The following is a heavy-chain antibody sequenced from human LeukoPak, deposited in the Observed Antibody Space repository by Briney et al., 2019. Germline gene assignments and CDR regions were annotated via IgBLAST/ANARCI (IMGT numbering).Heavy chain of an antibody. Sequence: GGSLRLSCAASGFTFDDYAMHWVRQAPGKGLEWVSGSSWNSGGIGYADSVKGRFTISRDNAKNSLYLQMNSLRAEDTALYYCAKTEYYYDSSGYSGYFDYWGQGTLVTVSS. CDR3: AKTEYYYDSSGYSGYFDY. J-gene: IGHJ4*02. CDR2: SSWNSGGI. D-gene: IGHD3-22*01. V-gene: IGHV3-9*01. CDR1: GFTFDDYA.